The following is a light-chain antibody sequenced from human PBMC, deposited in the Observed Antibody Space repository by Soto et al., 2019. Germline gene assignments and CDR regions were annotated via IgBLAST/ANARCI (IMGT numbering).Light chain of an antibody. CDR3: ISYTDRQSYL. Sequence: QSVLTQPASVSGSPGQSITISCSETSSDIGSYDHVAWYQQFPGKSPKLIIYAVSDRPSGVSDRFSGSKSGISASLTISGLQTEDEADYYCISYTDRQSYLFGNGTKVTVL. CDR1: SSDIGSYDH. J-gene: IGLJ1*01. V-gene: IGLV2-14*03. CDR2: AVS.